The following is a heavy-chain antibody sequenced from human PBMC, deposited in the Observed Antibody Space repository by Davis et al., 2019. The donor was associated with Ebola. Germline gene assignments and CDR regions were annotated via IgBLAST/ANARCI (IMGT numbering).Heavy chain of an antibody. J-gene: IGHJ4*02. CDR1: GGTFSSYA. V-gene: IGHV1-69*06. Sequence: AASVKVSCKASGGTFSSYAISWVRQAPGQGLEWMGGIIPIFGTANYAQKFQGRVTITADKSTSTAYMELSSLRSEDTAVYYCARDQHDYGDYGIDYWGQGTLVTVSS. CDR2: IIPIFGTA. CDR3: ARDQHDYGDYGIDY. D-gene: IGHD4-17*01.